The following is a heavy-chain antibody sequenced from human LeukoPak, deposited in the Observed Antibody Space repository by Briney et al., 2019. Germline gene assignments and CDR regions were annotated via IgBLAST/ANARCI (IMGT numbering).Heavy chain of an antibody. CDR1: GFTFSSYS. CDR2: ISSSSSTV. J-gene: IGHJ3*02. V-gene: IGHV3-48*04. D-gene: IGHD1-26*01. Sequence: GESLRLSCAASGFTFSSYSMNWVRQAPGKGLEWVSYISSSSSTVYYADSVKGRFTISRDNAKNSLYLQMNSLRAEDTAVYYCATELRDAFDIWGQGTMVTVSS. CDR3: ATELRDAFDI.